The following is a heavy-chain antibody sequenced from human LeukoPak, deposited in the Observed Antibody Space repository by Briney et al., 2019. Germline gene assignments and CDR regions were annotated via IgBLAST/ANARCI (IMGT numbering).Heavy chain of an antibody. CDR3: ARVGYSSDY. D-gene: IGHD6-13*01. CDR2: INHSGST. Sequence: SETLSLTCAVYGGSFSGYYWSWIPQPPGKGLEWIGEINHSGSTNYNPSLKSRVTISVDTSKNQFSLKLSSVTAADTAVYYCARVGYSSDYWGQGTLVTVSS. V-gene: IGHV4-34*01. J-gene: IGHJ4*02. CDR1: GGSFSGYY.